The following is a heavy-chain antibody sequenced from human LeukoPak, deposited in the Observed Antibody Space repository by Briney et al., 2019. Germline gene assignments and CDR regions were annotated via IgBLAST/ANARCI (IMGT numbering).Heavy chain of an antibody. CDR1: GFSFGNYA. CDR3: VKDPRDTYGTNWFVS. V-gene: IGHV3-23*01. Sequence: GGSLRLSCVASGFSFGNYAMSWVRQAPGRGLQWVSQISGTGGATWYAGFARDRFTISRDNSKKTLYLQMSGLRVEDAAMHYCVKDPRDTYGTNWFVSWGQGTLLIVSS. CDR2: ISGTGGAT. D-gene: IGHD2-21*01. J-gene: IGHJ5*01.